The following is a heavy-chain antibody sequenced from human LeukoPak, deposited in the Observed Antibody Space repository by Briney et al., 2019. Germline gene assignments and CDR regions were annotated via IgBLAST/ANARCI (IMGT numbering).Heavy chain of an antibody. V-gene: IGHV3-48*04. Sequence: GGSLRLSCAASGFTFSSYSMNWVRLAPGKGLEWVSYISSSSSTIYYADSVKGRFTISRDNAKNSLYLQMNSLRAEDTAVYYCARHHDYGDPDWGQGTLVTVSS. J-gene: IGHJ4*02. D-gene: IGHD4-17*01. CDR3: ARHHDYGDPD. CDR2: ISSSSSTI. CDR1: GFTFSSYS.